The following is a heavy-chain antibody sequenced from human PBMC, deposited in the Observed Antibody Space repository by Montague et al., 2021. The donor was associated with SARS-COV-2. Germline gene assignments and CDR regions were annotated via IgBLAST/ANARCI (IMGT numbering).Heavy chain of an antibody. CDR1: GGSFSGHY. V-gene: IGHV4-34*01. Sequence: SETLSLTCAVYGGSFSGHYWTWIRQAPGRGLEWIGEITHRGSTTYNPSLESRVTISVDTSKKQFSLKLRSVTAADTAVYYCARWISRLRGVDEWGQGTLVTVSS. CDR2: ITHRGST. D-gene: IGHD3-10*01. J-gene: IGHJ4*02. CDR3: ARWISRLRGVDE.